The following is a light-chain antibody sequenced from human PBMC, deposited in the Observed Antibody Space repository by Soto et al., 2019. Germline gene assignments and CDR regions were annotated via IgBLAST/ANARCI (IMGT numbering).Light chain of an antibody. CDR2: DAS. CDR3: QQYKDGAWT. V-gene: IGKV1-5*01. Sequence: DIQLTQSPSTLSASVGDIVTVTCRASQRIDRYLAWYQQKPGKAPKLLVYDASTLEGGVPSSFSGSGSATEFILTISSLQPDDFATYYCQQYKDGAWTFGQGTRVEIK. J-gene: IGKJ1*01. CDR1: QRIDRY.